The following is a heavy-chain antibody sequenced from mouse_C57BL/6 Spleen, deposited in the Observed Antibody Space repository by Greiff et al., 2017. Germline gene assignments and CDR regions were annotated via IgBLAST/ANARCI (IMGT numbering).Heavy chain of an antibody. V-gene: IGHV1-42*01. CDR3: ARSYSNYFDY. CDR2: INPSTGGT. Sequence: VQLQQSGPELVKPGASVKISCKASGYSFTGYYMNWVKQSPEKSLEWIGEINPSTGGTTYNQKFKAKATLTVEKSSSTAYMQLKSLTSEDSAVYYCARSYSNYFDYWGQGTTLTVSS. CDR1: GYSFTGYY. J-gene: IGHJ2*01. D-gene: IGHD2-5*01.